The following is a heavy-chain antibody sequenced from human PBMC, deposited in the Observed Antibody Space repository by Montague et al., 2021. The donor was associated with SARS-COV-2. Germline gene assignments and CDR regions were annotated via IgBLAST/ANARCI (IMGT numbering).Heavy chain of an antibody. CDR1: GGSFSGYY. D-gene: IGHD3-10*01. CDR2: INHSGST. CDR3: AVNYGSGSYSTYYYGMDV. Sequence: SETLSLTCADYGGSFSGYYWSWIRQPPGKGLEWIGEINHSGSTNYNPSLKSRVTISVDTSKNQFSLRLSSVTAADTAVYYCAVNYGSGSYSTYYYGMDVWGQGTTVTVSS. J-gene: IGHJ6*02. V-gene: IGHV4-34*01.